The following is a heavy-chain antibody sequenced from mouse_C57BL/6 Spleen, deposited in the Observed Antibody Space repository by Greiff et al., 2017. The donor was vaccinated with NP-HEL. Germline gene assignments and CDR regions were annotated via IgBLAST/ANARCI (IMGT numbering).Heavy chain of an antibody. V-gene: IGHV1-58*01. J-gene: IGHJ1*03. CDR2: IYIGNGYT. CDR1: GYTFTSYG. Sequence: VQLQQSGAELVRPGSSVKMSCKTSGYTFTSYGINWVKQRPGQGLEWIGYIYIGNGYTEYNEKLKGKATLTSDTSSITAYMQLSSLTSEDSAIYFFARNYYGSIWYFDVGGTGTTVTVSS. D-gene: IGHD1-1*01. CDR3: ARNYYGSIWYFDV.